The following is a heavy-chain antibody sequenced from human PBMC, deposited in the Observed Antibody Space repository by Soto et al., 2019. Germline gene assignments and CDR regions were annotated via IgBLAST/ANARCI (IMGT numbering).Heavy chain of an antibody. J-gene: IGHJ6*02. V-gene: IGHV3-33*01. Sequence: QEQLVESGGGVVQPGRSLRLSCAASGITFNRNGMHWVRQAPGKGLEWGAVIWYDGSKTAYSDSVKGRFTISRDNAKNTLYLQMNSVRDEDTAIYHCARDRSAGDYFYYGMDVWGQGTTVTVSS. CDR3: ARDRSAGDYFYYGMDV. CDR1: GITFNRNG. D-gene: IGHD1-1*01. CDR2: IWYDGSKT.